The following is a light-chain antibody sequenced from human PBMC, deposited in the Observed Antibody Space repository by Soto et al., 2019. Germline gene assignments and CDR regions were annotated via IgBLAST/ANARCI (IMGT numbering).Light chain of an antibody. V-gene: IGKV3-15*01. CDR2: GAY. Sequence: EIVRTQSPATLSVSPGERYTLSCKASQSVSSNLAWYQQKPGQAPRLLVYGAYTRATGITARFSGSGSGTQFTLTISSLQSEDFAVYYCQPHNNWPLTVGPGTKVDIK. J-gene: IGKJ3*01. CDR1: QSVSSN. CDR3: QPHNNWPLT.